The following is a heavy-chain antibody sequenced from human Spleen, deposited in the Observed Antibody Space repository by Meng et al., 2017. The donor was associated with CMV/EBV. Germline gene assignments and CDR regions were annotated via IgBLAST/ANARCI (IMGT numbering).Heavy chain of an antibody. V-gene: IGHV1-2*02. J-gene: IGHJ4*02. CDR2: INPNSGGT. CDR1: GYTFTGYF. D-gene: IGHD2-2*01. Sequence: ASVKVSCKASGYTFTGYFMHWVRQAPGQGLEWMGWINPNSGGTNYAQKFQGRVIMTWDTSISTAYMELSRLRSNDTAMYYCARRGYCSNTSCYGDTYFDYWGQGTLVTVSS. CDR3: ARRGYCSNTSCYGDTYFDY.